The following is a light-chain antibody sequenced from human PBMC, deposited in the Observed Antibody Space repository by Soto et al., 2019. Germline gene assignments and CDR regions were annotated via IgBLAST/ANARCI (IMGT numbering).Light chain of an antibody. Sequence: QSVLTQPASVSGSPGQSITISCTGTSSDVGGYNSVSWYQQHPGKAPKVLIYKVSNRPSGVSDRFSGSKSGNTASLTVSGLQAEDEADYYCSSYAGSNNLGVFGTGTKLTVL. CDR1: SSDVGGYNS. CDR2: KVS. CDR3: SSYAGSNNLGV. V-gene: IGLV2-8*01. J-gene: IGLJ1*01.